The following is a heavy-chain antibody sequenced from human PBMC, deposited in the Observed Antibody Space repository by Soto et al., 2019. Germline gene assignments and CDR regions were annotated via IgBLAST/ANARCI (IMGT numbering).Heavy chain of an antibody. V-gene: IGHV4-61*01. CDR3: ARDWGPYWFDP. D-gene: IGHD3-16*01. CDR1: GGSLSGGSYY. Sequence: SETLSLTCSVSGGSLSGGSYYWNWIRQHPGKKMEWIGYIYDSGATKYNPSLKSRVTISQDTSKNQFSLKMNPVTPSDTAVYYRARDWGPYWFDPWGQGILVIVSS. CDR2: IYDSGAT. J-gene: IGHJ5*02.